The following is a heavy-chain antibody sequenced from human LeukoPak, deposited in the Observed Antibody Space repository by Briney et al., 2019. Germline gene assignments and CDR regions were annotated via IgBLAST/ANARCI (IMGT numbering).Heavy chain of an antibody. CDR1: GYTFTSYY. Sequence: GASVKVSCKASGYTFTSYYIHWVRQAPGQGLEYMGIIIPSGGDTNYAQKFQGRVRMTRDTSTSTVYLELSSLRSEDTAVYYCARDPPYYDILTGYRYGMDVWGQGTTVTVSS. CDR2: IIPSGGDT. V-gene: IGHV1-46*01. D-gene: IGHD3-9*01. CDR3: ARDPPYYDILTGYRYGMDV. J-gene: IGHJ6*02.